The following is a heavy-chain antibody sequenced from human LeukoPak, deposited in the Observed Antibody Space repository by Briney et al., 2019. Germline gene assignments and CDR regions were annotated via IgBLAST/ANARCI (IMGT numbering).Heavy chain of an antibody. CDR1: GFTFSSYA. J-gene: IGHJ4*02. V-gene: IGHV3-23*01. CDR2: ISGSGGST. D-gene: IGHD3-10*01. CDR3: AKALIHSGSYYNNPFDY. Sequence: GGSLRLSCAASGFTFSSYAMSWVRQAPGEGLEWVSTISGSGGSTYYADSVRGRFTISRDNSKNTVYLQMNSLRAEDTAVYYCAKALIHSGSYYNNPFDYWGQGTLVTVSS.